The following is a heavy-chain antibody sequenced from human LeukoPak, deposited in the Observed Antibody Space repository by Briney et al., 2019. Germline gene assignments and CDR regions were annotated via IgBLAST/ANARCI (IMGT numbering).Heavy chain of an antibody. V-gene: IGHV4-39*01. CDR2: IYYSGST. D-gene: IGHD3-9*01. CDR1: GGSISSSNYY. Sequence: LETLSLTCTVSGGSISSSNYYWAWIRQPPGTGLEWIGNIYYSGSTYYNPSLNSRVTISVDTSKNRFSLKLTSVTAADTAVFYCARLPQRSDVLTSYANSSDYWGQGTLVTVSS. J-gene: IGHJ4*02. CDR3: ARLPQRSDVLTSYANSSDY.